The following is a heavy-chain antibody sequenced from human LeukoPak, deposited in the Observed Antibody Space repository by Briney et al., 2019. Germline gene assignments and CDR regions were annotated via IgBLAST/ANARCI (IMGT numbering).Heavy chain of an antibody. J-gene: IGHJ4*02. D-gene: IGHD6-13*01. CDR2: IFYSGST. V-gene: IGHV4-61*01. CDR3: AREERTFYSSWSPFDY. Sequence: SETLSLTCTVSGGSISTSNYYWSWIRQPPGKGLEWIGYIFYSGSTSYNPSLKSRVTISSDTSKNQFSLRLTSVTAADTAMYYCAREERTFYSSWSPFDYWGQGTLVTVSS. CDR1: GGSISTSNYY.